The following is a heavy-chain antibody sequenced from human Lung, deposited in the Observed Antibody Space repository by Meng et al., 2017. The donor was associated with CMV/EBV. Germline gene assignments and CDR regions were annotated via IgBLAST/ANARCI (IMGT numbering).Heavy chain of an antibody. CDR2: IGGNGRNT. V-gene: IGHV3-23*01. CDR3: ATYDLLTGPDY. CDR1: GFTFRNYA. D-gene: IGHD3-9*01. J-gene: IGHJ4*02. Sequence: ETLSLXCAASGFTFRNYAMSWVRQTPGMGLEWVSLIGGNGRNTDYAASVKGRFTISRDNSKSTLYLQMNSLRAEDTAIYYCATYDLLTGPDYWGQGTLVTVSS.